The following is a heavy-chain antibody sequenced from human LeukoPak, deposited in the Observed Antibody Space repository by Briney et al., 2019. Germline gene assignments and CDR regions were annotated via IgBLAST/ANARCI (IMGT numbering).Heavy chain of an antibody. V-gene: IGHV3-9*01. J-gene: IGHJ5*02. CDR3: AKALEYSSSYRGNWFDP. CDR1: GFTFDDYA. Sequence: GGSLRLSCAASGFTFDDYAMHWARQAPGKGLEWVSGISWNSGSIGYADSVKGRFTISRDNAKNSLYLQMNSLRAEDTALYYCAKALEYSSSYRGNWFDPWGQGTLVTVSS. CDR2: ISWNSGSI. D-gene: IGHD6-6*01.